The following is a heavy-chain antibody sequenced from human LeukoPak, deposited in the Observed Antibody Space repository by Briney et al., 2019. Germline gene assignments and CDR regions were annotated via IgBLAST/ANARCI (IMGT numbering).Heavy chain of an antibody. D-gene: IGHD2-15*01. CDR3: ARALGYCSGGSCYSLDY. Sequence: SVKLSCKASGGTFSSYAIGWVRQAPGQGLEWMGGIIPIFGTANYAQKFQGRVTITADKSTSTAYMELSSLRSEDTAVYYCARALGYCSGGSCYSLDYWGQGTLVTVSS. V-gene: IGHV1-69*06. CDR2: IIPIFGTA. CDR1: GGTFSSYA. J-gene: IGHJ4*02.